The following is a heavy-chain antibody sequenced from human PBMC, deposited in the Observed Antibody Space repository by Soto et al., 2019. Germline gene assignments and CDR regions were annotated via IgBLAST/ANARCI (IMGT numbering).Heavy chain of an antibody. CDR1: GFTFSSYW. V-gene: IGHV3-7*03. CDR3: AREGVAPTPDAFDI. D-gene: IGHD2-15*01. J-gene: IGHJ3*02. CDR2: IKQDGSEK. Sequence: GGSLRLSCAASGFTFSSYWMSWVRQAPGKGLEWVANIKQDGSEKYYVDSVKGRFTISRDNAKNSLYLQMNSPRAEDTAVYYCAREGVAPTPDAFDIWGQGTMVTVSS.